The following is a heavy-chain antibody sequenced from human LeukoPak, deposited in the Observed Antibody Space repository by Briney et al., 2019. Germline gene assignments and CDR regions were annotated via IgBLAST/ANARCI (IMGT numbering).Heavy chain of an antibody. CDR1: GITLSNYG. Sequence: GGSLTLSCAVSGITLSNYGMSWVRQAPGKGLEWVAGISDSGGRTNYADSVKGRFTISRDNPKNTLYLQMNSLRAEDTAVYFCAKRGVVIRVILVGFHKEAYYFDSWGQGALVTVSS. D-gene: IGHD3-22*01. J-gene: IGHJ4*02. CDR3: AKRGVVIRVILVGFHKEAYYFDS. CDR2: ISDSGGRT. V-gene: IGHV3-23*01.